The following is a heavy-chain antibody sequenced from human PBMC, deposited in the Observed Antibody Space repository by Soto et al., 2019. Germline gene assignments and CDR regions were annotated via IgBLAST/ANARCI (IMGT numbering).Heavy chain of an antibody. V-gene: IGHV4-4*02. CDR1: GGSISSSNW. CDR2: IYHSGST. CDR3: ARATMGGSSWPFDY. J-gene: IGHJ4*02. Sequence: SETLSLTCAVSGGSISSSNWWSWVRQPPGKGLEWIGEIYHSGSTNYNPSLKSRVTISVDKSKNQFSLKLSSVTAADTAVYYCARATMGGSSWPFDYWGQGTLVTVSS. D-gene: IGHD6-13*01.